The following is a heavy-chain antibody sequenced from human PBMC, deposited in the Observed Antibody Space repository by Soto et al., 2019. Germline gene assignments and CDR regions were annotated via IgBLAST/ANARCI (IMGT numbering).Heavy chain of an antibody. Sequence: QVQLVQSGPEVKKPGSSVKVSCKTSGGTLSSFITYPLNWVRQAPGQGPEWMGGIVPNVGTVNYAQRVQGRVTITADKDTCTSYLELNNLRSEDTAIYYCASRDTSGFLRYFDTWGQGTLVTVS. D-gene: IGHD3-3*01. CDR2: IVPNVGTV. CDR3: ASRDTSGFLRYFDT. J-gene: IGHJ4*02. V-gene: IGHV1-69*06. CDR1: GGTLSSFITYP.